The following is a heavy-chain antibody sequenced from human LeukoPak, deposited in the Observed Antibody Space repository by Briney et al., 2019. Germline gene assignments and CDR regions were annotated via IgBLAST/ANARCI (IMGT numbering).Heavy chain of an antibody. V-gene: IGHV4-4*07. Sequence: SETLSLTCTVSGGSISSYYWSWIRQPAGKGLGWIGRIYTSGSTNYNPSLKSRVTMSVDTSKNQFSLKLSSVTAADTAVYYCAREGAYCSSTSCYNWFDPWGQGTLVTVSS. CDR3: AREGAYCSSTSCYNWFDP. D-gene: IGHD2-2*01. CDR2: IYTSGST. CDR1: GGSISSYY. J-gene: IGHJ5*02.